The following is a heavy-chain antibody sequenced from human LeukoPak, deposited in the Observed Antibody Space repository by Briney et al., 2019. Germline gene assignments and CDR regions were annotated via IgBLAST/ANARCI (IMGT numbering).Heavy chain of an antibody. V-gene: IGHV4-34*01. CDR3: ATYSSGWYYFDY. Sequence: PSETLSLTCAVYGGSFSDYYWSWIRQPPGKGLEWIGEINHSGSTNYNPSLKSRVTISVDTSKNQFSLKLSSVTAADTAVYYCATYSSGWYYFDYWGQGTLVTVSS. CDR1: GGSFSDYY. J-gene: IGHJ4*02. D-gene: IGHD6-19*01. CDR2: INHSGST.